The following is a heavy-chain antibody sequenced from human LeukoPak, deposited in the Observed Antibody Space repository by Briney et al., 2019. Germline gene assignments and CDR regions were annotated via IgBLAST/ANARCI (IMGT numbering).Heavy chain of an antibody. V-gene: IGHV4-59*01. CDR3: ARGSGWYDGYYFDY. CDR2: IYYSGST. Sequence: SETLSLTCTVSGGSISSYYWSWIRQPPGKGLEWIGYIYYSGSTNYNPSLKSRVTISVDTSKNQFSLKLSSVTAADTAVYYCARGSGWYDGYYFDYWGQGTLVTVSS. D-gene: IGHD6-19*01. J-gene: IGHJ4*02. CDR1: GGSISSYY.